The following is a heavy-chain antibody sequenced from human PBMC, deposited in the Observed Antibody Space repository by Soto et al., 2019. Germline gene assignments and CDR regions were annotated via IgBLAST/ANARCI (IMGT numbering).Heavy chain of an antibody. CDR2: IHHSGTT. CDR3: ARAGDTMVRGVIIMNYYGMDV. J-gene: IGHJ6*02. Sequence: GTLSLTCAFSGYSISSGYYWVWIRPPPGKGLEWIGNIHHSGTTYYNPSLKSRVTISIDRSKNQFSLKLSSVTAADTAVYYCARAGDTMVRGVIIMNYYGMDVWGQGTTVTVS. D-gene: IGHD3-10*01. CDR1: GYSISSGYY. V-gene: IGHV4-38-2*01.